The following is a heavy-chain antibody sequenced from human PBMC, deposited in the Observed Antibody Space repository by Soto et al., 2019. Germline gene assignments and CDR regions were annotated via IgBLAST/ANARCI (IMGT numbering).Heavy chain of an antibody. V-gene: IGHV3-23*01. CDR2: ISGSGGST. CDR3: AKDLGKDCTNGVCSYYYYGMDV. Sequence: EVQLLESGGGLVQPGGSLRLCCAASGFTFSSYAMSWVRQAPGKGLEWVSAISGSGGSTYYADSVKGRFTISRDNSKNTLYLQMNSLRAEDTAVYYCAKDLGKDCTNGVCSYYYYGMDVWGQGTTVTVSS. D-gene: IGHD2-8*01. CDR1: GFTFSSYA. J-gene: IGHJ6*02.